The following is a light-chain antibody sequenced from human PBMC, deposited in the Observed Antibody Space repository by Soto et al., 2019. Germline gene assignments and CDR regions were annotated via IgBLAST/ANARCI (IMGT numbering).Light chain of an antibody. CDR2: AAS. V-gene: IGKV1-39*01. CDR1: QSINSR. J-gene: IGKJ1*01. Sequence: DIQMTQSPSSLSASVGDTVTISCRASQSINSRFSWYQQKAGQAPKLLIYAASRLQSGVPSRFSGSGSGTDFTLSSSSLQPEDFATYFCQQSYSRVTFGQGTKVDIK. CDR3: QQSYSRVT.